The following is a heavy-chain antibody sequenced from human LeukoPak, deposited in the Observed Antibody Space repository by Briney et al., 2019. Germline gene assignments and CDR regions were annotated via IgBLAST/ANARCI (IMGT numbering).Heavy chain of an antibody. D-gene: IGHD1-26*01. J-gene: IGHJ6*02. CDR1: GDSVYSNSAA. Sequence: SQTLSLTCAISGDSVYSNSAAWNWIRQSPSRGLEWLGRTYYRSKWYNDYAVSVKSRITINPDTSKNQFSPQLSSVTPEDTAVYYCARAKATDYYYGMDVWGQGTTVTVSS. V-gene: IGHV6-1*01. CDR2: TYYRSKWYN. CDR3: ARAKATDYYYGMDV.